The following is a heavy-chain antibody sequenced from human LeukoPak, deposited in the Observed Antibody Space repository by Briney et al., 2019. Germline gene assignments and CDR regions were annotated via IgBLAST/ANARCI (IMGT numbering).Heavy chain of an antibody. CDR2: ISGSGGST. CDR3: AKEFYDILPGYYRRGQVYYFDY. Sequence: HPGGSLRLSCAASGFTFSSYAMSWVRQAPGKGLEWVSAISGSGGSTYYADSVKGRFTISRDNSKNTLYLQMNSLRAEDTAVYYCAKEFYDILPGYYRRGQVYYFDYWGQGTLVTVSS. V-gene: IGHV3-23*01. J-gene: IGHJ4*02. CDR1: GFTFSSYA. D-gene: IGHD3-9*01.